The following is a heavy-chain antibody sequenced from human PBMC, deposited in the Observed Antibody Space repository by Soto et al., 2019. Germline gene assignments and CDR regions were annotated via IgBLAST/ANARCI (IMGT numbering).Heavy chain of an antibody. CDR2: IIPVFGTT. V-gene: IGHV1-69*18. J-gene: IGHJ4*02. D-gene: IGHD3-10*01. CDR1: GDTFSGYP. Sequence: QVQLVQSGAELKKPGSSVKVSCKASGDTFSGYPINWVRQAPGEGLEWMGRIIPVFGTTNDAQRFEGRVTFTADESTNTAYRELRGLLSEDTAVYYCAGDGGFGELKYWGPGTLVTVSS. CDR3: AGDGGFGELKY.